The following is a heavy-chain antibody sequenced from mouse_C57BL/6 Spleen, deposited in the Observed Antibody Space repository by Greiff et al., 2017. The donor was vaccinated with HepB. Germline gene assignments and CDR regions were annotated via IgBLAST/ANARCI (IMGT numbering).Heavy chain of an antibody. CDR1: GYTFTDYY. V-gene: IGHV1-26*01. J-gene: IGHJ4*01. Sequence: EVQLQQSGPELVKPGASVKISCKASGYTFTDYYMNWVKQSHGKSLEWIGDINPNNGGTSYNQKFKGKATLTVDKSSSTAYMELRSLTSEDSAVYYCARCPYYSNLYAMDYWGQGTSVTVSS. CDR3: ARCPYYSNLYAMDY. D-gene: IGHD2-5*01. CDR2: INPNNGGT.